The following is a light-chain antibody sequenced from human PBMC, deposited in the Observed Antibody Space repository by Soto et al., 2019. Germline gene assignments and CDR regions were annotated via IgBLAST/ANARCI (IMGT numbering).Light chain of an antibody. CDR1: QSISSY. Sequence: DIQMTQSPSSLSASVGARVTITCRASQSISSYLNWYQQKPGKAPKLLIYAASSLQSGVPSRFSGSGSGTDFTLALRSLQSEDFVTYFCAKSYSTPPENMCALGQGTKLEIK. V-gene: IGKV1-39*01. CDR3: AKSYSTPPENMCA. J-gene: IGKJ2*02. CDR2: AAS.